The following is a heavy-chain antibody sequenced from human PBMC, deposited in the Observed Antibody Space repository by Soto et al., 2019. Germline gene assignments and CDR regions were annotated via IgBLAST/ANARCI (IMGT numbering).Heavy chain of an antibody. J-gene: IGHJ4*02. D-gene: IGHD4-17*01. CDR2: IIPIFGTA. Sequence: ASVKVSCKASGGTFSSYAISWVRQAPGQGLEWMGGIIPIFGTANYAQKFQGRVTITADESTSTAYMELSSLRSEDTAVYYCAIALYGDYLSYFDYWGQGTLVTVSS. CDR1: GGTFSSYA. V-gene: IGHV1-69*13. CDR3: AIALYGDYLSYFDY.